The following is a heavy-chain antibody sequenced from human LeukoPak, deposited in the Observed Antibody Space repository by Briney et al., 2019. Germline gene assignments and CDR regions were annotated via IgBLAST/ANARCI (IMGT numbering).Heavy chain of an antibody. D-gene: IGHD3-22*01. J-gene: IGHJ4*02. CDR2: ITGSSSNI. CDR1: GFTFSDYS. CDR3: ARDRGRYESSGYLYFDS. V-gene: IGHV3-48*01. Sequence: GSLRLSCAASGFTFSDYSMNWVRQAPGKGLEWVSYITGSSSNIFYADSVKGRFTISRDNAKNSLYLQMSSLRADDTAIYYCARDRGRYESSGYLYFDSWGQGALVTVSS.